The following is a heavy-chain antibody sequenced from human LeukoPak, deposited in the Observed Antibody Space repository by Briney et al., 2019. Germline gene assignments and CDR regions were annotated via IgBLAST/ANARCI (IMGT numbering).Heavy chain of an antibody. V-gene: IGHV1-69*13. Sequence: ASVKVSCKASGGTFSSYAISWVRQAPGQGLEWMGGIIPIFGTANYAQKFQGRVTITADESTSTAYMELSSLRSVDTAVYYCARGGYSYYYGMDVWGQGTTVTVSS. CDR3: ARGGYSYYYGMDV. D-gene: IGHD5-18*01. CDR2: IIPIFGTA. CDR1: GGTFSSYA. J-gene: IGHJ6*02.